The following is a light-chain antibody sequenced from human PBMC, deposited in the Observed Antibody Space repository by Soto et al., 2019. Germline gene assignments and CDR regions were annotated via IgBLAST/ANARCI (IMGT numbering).Light chain of an antibody. V-gene: IGKV1-39*01. CDR1: QSISSY. Sequence: DIEMTQSPSTLSASVGDRVTITCRASQSISSYLNWYQQKPGKAPKLLIYAASSLQSGVPSRFSGSGSGTDFTLTISSLQPEDFATYYCQQSYSTPRKFGQVTKVDSK. J-gene: IGKJ1*01. CDR3: QQSYSTPRK. CDR2: AAS.